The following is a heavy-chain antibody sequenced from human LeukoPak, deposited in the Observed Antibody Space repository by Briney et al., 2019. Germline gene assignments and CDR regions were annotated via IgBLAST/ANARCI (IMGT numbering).Heavy chain of an antibody. CDR1: GGSFSGYY. J-gene: IGHJ4*02. Sequence: SVTLSLTCAVYGGSFSGYYWSWIRQPPGKGLEWIGEINHSGSTNYNPSLKSRVTISVDTSKNQFSLKLSSVTAADTAVYYCARGQGGSGSYYKLPLFDYWGQGTLVTVSS. V-gene: IGHV4-34*01. D-gene: IGHD3-10*01. CDR3: ARGQGGSGSYYKLPLFDY. CDR2: INHSGST.